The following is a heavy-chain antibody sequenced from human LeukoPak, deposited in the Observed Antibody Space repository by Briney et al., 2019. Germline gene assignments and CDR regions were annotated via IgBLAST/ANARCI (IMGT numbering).Heavy chain of an antibody. CDR2: ISSSSSYI. J-gene: IGHJ4*02. Sequence: PGGSLRLSCAASGFTFSSYSMNWVRQAPGKGLEWVSYISSSSSYIYYADSVRGRFTISRDNAKNSLYLQMNSLRAEDTAVYYCARDRIHRYGSGFGDYWGQGTLVTVSS. CDR1: GFTFSSYS. D-gene: IGHD3-10*01. CDR3: ARDRIHRYGSGFGDY. V-gene: IGHV3-21*05.